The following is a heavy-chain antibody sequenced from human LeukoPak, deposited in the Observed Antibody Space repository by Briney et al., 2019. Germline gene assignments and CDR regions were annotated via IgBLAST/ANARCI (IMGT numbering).Heavy chain of an antibody. V-gene: IGHV3-7*01. D-gene: IGHD2-2*02. J-gene: IGHJ4*02. CDR1: GFTFSSYW. CDR3: ATVSRSDCSSTSCYKRY. CDR2: IKQDGSEK. Sequence: GGSLRLSCAASGFTFSSYWMSWVRQAPGKGLEWVANIKQDGSEKYYVDSVKGRFTISRDNAKNSLYLQMNSLRAEGTAVYYCATVSRSDCSSTSCYKRYWGQGTLVTVSS.